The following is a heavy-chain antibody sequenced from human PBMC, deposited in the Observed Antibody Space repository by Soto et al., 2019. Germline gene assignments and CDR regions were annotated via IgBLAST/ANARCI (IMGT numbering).Heavy chain of an antibody. J-gene: IGHJ4*02. CDR2: IYYSGST. Sequence: SETLSLTCTVSGGSVSSDSYYWTWIRQPPGKGLEWVGYIYYSGSTDYNPSLKSRVIISVDTSKNQFSLKLTSVTAADTAVYYCARGVVGATMIFDYWGQGTLVTVSS. CDR1: GGSVSSDSYY. CDR3: ARGVVGATMIFDY. D-gene: IGHD1-26*01. V-gene: IGHV4-61*01.